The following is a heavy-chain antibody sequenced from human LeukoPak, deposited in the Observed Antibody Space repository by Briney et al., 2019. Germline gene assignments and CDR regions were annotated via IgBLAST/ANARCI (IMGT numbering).Heavy chain of an antibody. D-gene: IGHD3-22*01. Sequence: GGSLRLSCAASGFTVNRYAMSWVRPAPGKGLEWVSLITNAGSTDYAESADSVRGRFIISRDDSKNTLYLEMNSLRAEDTAIYYCAKVQSDYGSSSGFYYYFDYWGQGTLVTVSS. V-gene: IGHV3-23*01. CDR3: AKVQSDYGSSSGFYYYFDY. J-gene: IGHJ4*02. CDR2: ITNAGST. CDR1: GFTVNRYA.